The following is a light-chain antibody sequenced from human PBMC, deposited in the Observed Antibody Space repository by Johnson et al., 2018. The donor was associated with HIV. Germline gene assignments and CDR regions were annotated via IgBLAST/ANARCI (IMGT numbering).Light chain of an antibody. Sequence: QSVLTQPPSVSAAPGQKVTISCSGSSSNIGNNYVSWYQQLPGTAPKLLIYENNKRPSGIPDRFSGSESGTSATLGITGLQTGDEADYYCGPWDSSLSALYVFGTGTQVTVL. CDR2: ENN. J-gene: IGLJ1*01. V-gene: IGLV1-51*02. CDR3: GPWDSSLSALYV. CDR1: SSNIGNNY.